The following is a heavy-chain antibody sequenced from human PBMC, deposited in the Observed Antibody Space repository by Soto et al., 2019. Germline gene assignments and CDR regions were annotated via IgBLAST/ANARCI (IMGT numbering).Heavy chain of an antibody. CDR2: ISGSGGST. J-gene: IGHJ4*02. CDR3: AKDPLITSFGVVSPPFVGC. V-gene: IGHV3-23*01. CDR1: GFTFSSYA. Sequence: EVQLLESGRGLVQPGGSLRRSCAASGFTFSSYAMSWVRQATGKGLEWVSAISGSGGSTYYADSVQGRFTISRANSMIPWYLQMNSLRADDTAVYYCAKDPLITSFGVVSPPFVGCWCQGTLVIVSA. D-gene: IGHD3-3*01.